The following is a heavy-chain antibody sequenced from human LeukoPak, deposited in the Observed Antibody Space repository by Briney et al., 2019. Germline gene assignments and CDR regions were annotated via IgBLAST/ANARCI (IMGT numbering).Heavy chain of an antibody. CDR1: GFTFSTYS. V-gene: IGHV3-21*01. Sequence: GGSLRLSCAASGFTFSTYSMNWVRQAPGKGLEWVSSISSSSSYIYYADSVKGRFTISRDNAKNSLFLQMNSLRAEDTAVYYCARQAAAASFDFWGQGTLVTVSS. J-gene: IGHJ4*02. CDR3: ARQAAAASFDF. CDR2: ISSSSSYI. D-gene: IGHD6-13*01.